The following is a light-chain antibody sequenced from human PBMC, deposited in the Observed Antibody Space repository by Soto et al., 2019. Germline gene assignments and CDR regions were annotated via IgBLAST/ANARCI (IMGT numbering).Light chain of an antibody. V-gene: IGLV2-14*01. CDR3: SSYASSSTLYV. Sequence: QSVLTQPASVSGSPGQSITISCTGTSRDIGGYNYVSWYQQHPGKAPKPMIYEVSNRPSGVSDRFSGSKSGNSASLTISGLQAEDEADYYCSSYASSSTLYVFGTGTQLTVL. CDR1: SRDIGGYNY. CDR2: EVS. J-gene: IGLJ1*01.